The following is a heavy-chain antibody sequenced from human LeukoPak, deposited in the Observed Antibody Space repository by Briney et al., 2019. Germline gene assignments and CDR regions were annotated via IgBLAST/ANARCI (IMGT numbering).Heavy chain of an antibody. D-gene: IGHD3-10*01. J-gene: IGHJ4*02. CDR2: ISSSISYV. V-gene: IGHV3-21*01. CDR3: ARRITMVRGEPNSEFDY. CDR1: GFTFSSYS. Sequence: GGTLRLSCAASGFTFSSYSMNWGRQAPGQGLEWVSSISSSISYVYYADSVKGRFTNSRDNAKNSLYLQMNSLRAEDTAVYYCARRITMVRGEPNSEFDYWGQGTLVTVSS.